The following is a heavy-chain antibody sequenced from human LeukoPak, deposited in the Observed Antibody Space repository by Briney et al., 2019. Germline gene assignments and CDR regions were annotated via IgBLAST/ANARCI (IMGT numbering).Heavy chain of an antibody. J-gene: IGHJ6*02. CDR2: IYYSGST. D-gene: IGHD2-15*01. CDR1: GGSISSGGYY. V-gene: IGHV4-31*03. Sequence: PSQTLSLTCTVSGGSISSGGYYWSWIRQHPGKGLEWIGYIYYSGSTNYNPSLKSRVTISVDTSRNQFSLKLSSVTAADTAVYYCATADPSYYYYGMDVWGQGTTVTVSS. CDR3: ATADPSYYYYGMDV.